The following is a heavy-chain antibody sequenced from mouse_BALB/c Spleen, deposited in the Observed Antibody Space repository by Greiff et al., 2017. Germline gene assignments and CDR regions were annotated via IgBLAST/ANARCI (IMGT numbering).Heavy chain of an antibody. V-gene: IGHV3-5*02. CDR1: GISITTGNYR. D-gene: IGHD2-4*01. J-gene: IGHJ2*01. Sequence: EVQLQQSGPGLVKPSQTVSLTCTVTGISITTGNYRWSWIRQFPGNKLEWIGYIYYSGTITYNPSLTSRTTITRDTSKNQFFLEMNSLTAEDTATYYCARDEGLRFDYWGQGTTLTVSS. CDR3: ARDEGLRFDY. CDR2: IYYSGTI.